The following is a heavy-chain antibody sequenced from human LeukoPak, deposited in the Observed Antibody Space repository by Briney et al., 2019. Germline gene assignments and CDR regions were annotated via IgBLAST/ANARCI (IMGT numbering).Heavy chain of an antibody. CDR1: GGTFSSYA. Sequence: SVKVSCKASGGTFSSYAISWVRQAPGQGLEWKGGIIPIFGTANYAQKFQGRVTITTDESTSTAYMELSSLRSEDTAVYYCARGRLELRSRSYYFDYWGQGTLVTVSS. CDR3: ARGRLELRSRSYYFDY. D-gene: IGHD1-7*01. J-gene: IGHJ4*02. CDR2: IIPIFGTA. V-gene: IGHV1-69*05.